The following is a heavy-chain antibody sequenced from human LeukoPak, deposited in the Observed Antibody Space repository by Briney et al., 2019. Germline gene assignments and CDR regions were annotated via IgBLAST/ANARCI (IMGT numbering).Heavy chain of an antibody. J-gene: IGHJ2*01. CDR3: ARGSPSYAQWHFDL. Sequence: ASVKVSCKASGYTITDYYLHWVRQAPGQGLEWMGWIIPNTGGTNYAQKFQDWVTMSSDTSISTAYMELSSLRSDDTAVYYCARGSPSYAQWHFDLWGRGTLVTVSS. V-gene: IGHV1-2*04. CDR1: GYTITDYY. D-gene: IGHD2/OR15-2a*01. CDR2: IIPNTGGT.